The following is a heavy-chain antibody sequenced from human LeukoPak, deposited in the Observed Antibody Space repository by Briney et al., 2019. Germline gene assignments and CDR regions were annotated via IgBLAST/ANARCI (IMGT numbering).Heavy chain of an antibody. V-gene: IGHV1-2*02. CDR3: ARSAAPLYYFDY. Sequence: GASVKVSCKASGYTFTGYYMHWVRQAPGQGLEWMGWINPNSGGTNYAQKFQGRVTMTRDTSISTAYMELSRLRSEDTAVYYCARSAAPLYYFDYWGQGTLVTVSS. J-gene: IGHJ4*02. D-gene: IGHD6-13*01. CDR1: GYTFTGYY. CDR2: INPNSGGT.